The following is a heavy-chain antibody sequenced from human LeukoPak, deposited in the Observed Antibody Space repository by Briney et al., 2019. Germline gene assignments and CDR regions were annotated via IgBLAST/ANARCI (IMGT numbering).Heavy chain of an antibody. CDR1: GFTFSSYA. V-gene: IGHV3-53*01. J-gene: IGHJ4*02. CDR3: AREEDSSGWYDY. CDR2: IYSGGST. Sequence: GGSLRLSCAASGFTFSSYAMSWVRQAPGKGLEWVSVIYSGGSTYYADPVKGRFTISRDNSKNTLYLQMNSLRAEDTAVYYCAREEDSSGWYDYWGQGTLVTVSS. D-gene: IGHD6-19*01.